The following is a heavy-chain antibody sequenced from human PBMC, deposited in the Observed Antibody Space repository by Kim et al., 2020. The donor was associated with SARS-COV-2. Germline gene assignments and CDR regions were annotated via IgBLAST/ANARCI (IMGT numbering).Heavy chain of an antibody. CDR3: AREPPAPSGSFDY. CDR1: GFTFSSYS. J-gene: IGHJ4*02. CDR2: ISSSSSYI. V-gene: IGHV3-21*01. D-gene: IGHD1-26*01. Sequence: GGSLRLSCAASGFTFSSYSMNWVRQAPGKGLDWVASISSSSSYIYYSESVKGRFTISRDNAKNSLYLQMNSLRAEDTAVYYCAREPPAPSGSFDYWGQGT.